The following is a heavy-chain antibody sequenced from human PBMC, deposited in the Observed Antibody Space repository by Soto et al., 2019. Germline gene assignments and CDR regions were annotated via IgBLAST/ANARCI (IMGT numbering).Heavy chain of an antibody. CDR3: ARSIVVVTPPDQ. Sequence: ASVKVSCKASGYTFTGYYMHWVRQAPGQRLEWMGWINAGNGNTKYSQKFQGRVTITRDTSARTAYWALSSRRSEDTAVYYCARSIVVVTPPDQWARGPLVT. CDR2: INAGNGNT. CDR1: GYTFTGYY. J-gene: IGHJ1*01. V-gene: IGHV1-3*01. D-gene: IGHD2-21*02.